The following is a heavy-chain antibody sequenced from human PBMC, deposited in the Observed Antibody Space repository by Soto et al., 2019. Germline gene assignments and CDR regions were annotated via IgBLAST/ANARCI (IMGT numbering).Heavy chain of an antibody. CDR2: ISGSGGST. J-gene: IGHJ4*02. V-gene: IGHV3-23*01. CDR3: AKDWMTTVTNFDY. CDR1: GFTFSSYA. D-gene: IGHD4-17*01. Sequence: PRLSCAASGFTFSSYAMSWVRQAPGKGLEWASAISGSGGSTYYADSVKGRFTISRDNSKNTLYLQMNSLRAEDTAVYYCAKDWMTTVTNFDYWGQGTLVTVYS.